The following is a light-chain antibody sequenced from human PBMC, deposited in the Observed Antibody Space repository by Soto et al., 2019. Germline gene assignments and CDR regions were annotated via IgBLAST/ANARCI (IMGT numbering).Light chain of an antibody. J-gene: IGKJ5*01. CDR3: QQYGSSPRIT. CDR2: GAS. Sequence: EIVLTQSPGTLSLSPGERATLSCRASQSVSSGYLAWYQQKPGQAPRLLIYGASNRATGIPDRFSGSGSGTEFTLTISSLQSEDFAVYYCQQYGSSPRITFGQGTRLEIK. CDR1: QSVSSGY. V-gene: IGKV3-20*01.